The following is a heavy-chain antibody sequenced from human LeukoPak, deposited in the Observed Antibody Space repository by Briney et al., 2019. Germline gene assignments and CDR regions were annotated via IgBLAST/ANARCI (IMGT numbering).Heavy chain of an antibody. V-gene: IGHV3-30-3*01. CDR1: GFTFSSYA. Sequence: RGSLRLSCAASGFTFSSYAMRWVRQAPGKGLGWVAVISYDVGNKYYADSVKGRFTISRDNTKNTLYLQMNSLRAEDTAVYYCARSACGGDCYLFDYWGQGTLVTVSS. CDR2: ISYDVGNK. J-gene: IGHJ4*02. CDR3: ARSACGGDCYLFDY. D-gene: IGHD2-21*02.